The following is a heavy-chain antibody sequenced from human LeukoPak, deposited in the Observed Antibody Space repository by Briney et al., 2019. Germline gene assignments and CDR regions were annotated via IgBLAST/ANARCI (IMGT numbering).Heavy chain of an antibody. V-gene: IGHV3-15*07. J-gene: IGHJ4*02. CDR1: GFTFSNAW. CDR2: IKSKTDGGTT. CDR3: TTRLEWLFREDDY. Sequence: GGSLRLSCAASGFTFSNAWMNWVRQAPGKGLEWVGRIKSKTDGGTTDYAAPVKGRFTISRDDSKNTLYLQMNSLKTEDTAVYYCTTRLEWLFREDDYWGQGTLVTVSS. D-gene: IGHD3-3*01.